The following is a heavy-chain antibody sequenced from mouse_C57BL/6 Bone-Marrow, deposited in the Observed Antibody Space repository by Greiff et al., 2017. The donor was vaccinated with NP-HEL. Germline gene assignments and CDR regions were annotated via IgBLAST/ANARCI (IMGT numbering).Heavy chain of an antibody. CDR3: ARRPYYAMDY. Sequence: VQLKESGGGLVQPGGSLKLSCAASGFTFSDYYMYWVRQTPEKRLEWVAYISNGGGSTYYPDTVKGRFTISRDNAKNTLYLQMSRLKSEDTAMYYCARRPYYAMDYWGQGTSVTVSS. CDR2: ISNGGGST. J-gene: IGHJ4*01. CDR1: GFTFSDYY. V-gene: IGHV5-12*01.